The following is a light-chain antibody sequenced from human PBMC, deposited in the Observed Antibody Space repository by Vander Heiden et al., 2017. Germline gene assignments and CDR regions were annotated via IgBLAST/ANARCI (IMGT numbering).Light chain of an antibody. V-gene: IGKV1-5*03. J-gene: IGKJ2*03. Sequence: DIQMTQSPSTLCASVGDRVTITCRASKRIRSWLAWYQQKPAIAPKPLIYKASSVESGAPSRFSGSGSGTEFTLTMRRLQPDDFATYYCQQYNSYLMSSF. CDR2: KAS. CDR3: QQYNSYLMSS. CDR1: KRIRSW.